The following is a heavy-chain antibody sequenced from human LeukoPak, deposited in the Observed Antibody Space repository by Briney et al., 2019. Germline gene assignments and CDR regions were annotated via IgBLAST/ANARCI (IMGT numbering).Heavy chain of an antibody. CDR3: ARVRARYQLLMRSYYYYGMDV. V-gene: IGHV3-21*01. Sequence: PGRSLRLSCAASGFTFSSYSMNWVRQAPGKGLEWVSSISSSSSYIYYADSVKGRFTISRDNAKNSLYLQMNSLRAEDTAVYYCARVRARYQLLMRSYYYYGMDVWGKGTTVTVSS. D-gene: IGHD2-2*01. J-gene: IGHJ6*04. CDR1: GFTFSSYS. CDR2: ISSSSSYI.